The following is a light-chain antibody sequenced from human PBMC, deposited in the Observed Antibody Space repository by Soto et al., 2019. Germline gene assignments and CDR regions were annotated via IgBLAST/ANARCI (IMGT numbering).Light chain of an antibody. V-gene: IGLV2-8*01. CDR2: EVS. CDR1: SSDVGGYNS. CDR3: SSYAGSDNDV. J-gene: IGLJ1*01. Sequence: QSALTQPPSASGSPGQSVTISCTGTSSDVGGYNSVSWYQHLPGKAPKLMIYEVSKRPSGVPDRFSSSKSANTASLTVSRLQAEDEADYYCSSYAGSDNDVFGTGTKLTVL.